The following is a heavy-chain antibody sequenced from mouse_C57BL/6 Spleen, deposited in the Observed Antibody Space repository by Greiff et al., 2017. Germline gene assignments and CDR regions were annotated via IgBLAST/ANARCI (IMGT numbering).Heavy chain of an antibody. D-gene: IGHD2-4*01. J-gene: IGHJ3*01. CDR2: ISYDGSN. CDR3: AREGLPAWFAY. Sequence: EVKLQESGPGLVKPSQSLSLTCSVTGYSITSGYYWNWIRQFPGNKLEWMGYISYDGSNNYNPSLKNRISITRDTSKNQFFLKLNSVTTEDTATYYCAREGLPAWFAYWGQGTLVTVSA. V-gene: IGHV3-6*01. CDR1: GYSITSGYY.